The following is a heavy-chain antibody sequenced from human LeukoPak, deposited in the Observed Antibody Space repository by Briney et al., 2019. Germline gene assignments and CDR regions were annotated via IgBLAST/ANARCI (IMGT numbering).Heavy chain of an antibody. D-gene: IGHD1-26*01. CDR1: GFTFSSYS. CDR2: ISSSSSYI. V-gene: IGHV3-21*01. CDR3: AKDLGDSGPTPDSDY. J-gene: IGHJ4*02. Sequence: GGSLRLSCAASGFTFSSYSMNWVRQAPGKGLEWVSSISSSSSYIYYADSVKGRFTISRDNAKNSLYLQMNSLRAEDTSVYYCAKDLGDSGPTPDSDYWGQGTLVTVSS.